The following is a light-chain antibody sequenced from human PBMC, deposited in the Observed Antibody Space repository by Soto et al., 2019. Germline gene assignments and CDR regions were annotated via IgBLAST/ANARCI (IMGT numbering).Light chain of an antibody. Sequence: QSALTQPDSVSGSPGQSITISCTGTSSGVGSHNRVSWVQQHPGQAPKPMLYEVSKRPLGVATRFSASKSGNTASLTISGLQSEDEADYYCCPYGCSRAVLGGGTQLTVL. V-gene: IGLV2-23*02. CDR3: CPYGCSRAV. CDR2: EVS. CDR1: SSGVGSHNR. J-gene: IGLJ7*01.